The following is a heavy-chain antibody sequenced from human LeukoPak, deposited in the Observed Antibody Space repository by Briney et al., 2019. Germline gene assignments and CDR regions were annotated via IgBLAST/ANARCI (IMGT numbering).Heavy chain of an antibody. J-gene: IGHJ6*03. Sequence: SETLSLTCAVYGGSFSGYYWSWIRQPPGKGLEWIGEINHSGSTNYNPSLKSRVTISVDTSKNQFSLKLSSVTAADTAVYYCARAPSDGGWPYYYYYMDVWGKGTTVIISS. CDR1: GGSFSGYY. CDR3: ARAPSDGGWPYYYYYMDV. D-gene: IGHD6-19*01. V-gene: IGHV4-34*01. CDR2: INHSGST.